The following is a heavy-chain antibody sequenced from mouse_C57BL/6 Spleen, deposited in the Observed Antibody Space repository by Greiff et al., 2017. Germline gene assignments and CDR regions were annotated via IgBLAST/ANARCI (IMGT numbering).Heavy chain of an antibody. CDR2: LAPENGDT. CDR3: TTGYWGY. J-gene: IGHJ2*01. Sequence: EVQLQQPGAELVRPGASVKLSCTASGFNIKDDYMHWVKQRPEQGLEWIGWLAPENGDTEYASKFQGKATITADTSSNTAYMQLSSLTSEDTAVYYCTTGYWGYWGQGTTLTVSA. CDR1: GFNIKDDY. V-gene: IGHV14-4*01. D-gene: IGHD2-3*01.